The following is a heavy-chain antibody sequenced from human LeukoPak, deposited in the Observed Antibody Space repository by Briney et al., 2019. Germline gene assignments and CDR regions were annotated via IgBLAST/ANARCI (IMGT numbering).Heavy chain of an antibody. CDR2: INHSGST. J-gene: IGHJ4*02. CDR1: GFTFSSYS. CDR3: ASRILTASEPQELDY. Sequence: PGGSLRLSCAASGFTFSSYSMNWVRQAPGKGLEWIGEINHSGSTNYNPSLKSRVTISVDTSKNQFSLKLSSVTAADTAVYYCASRILTASEPQELDYWGQGTLVTVSS. D-gene: IGHD3-3*02. V-gene: IGHV4-34*01.